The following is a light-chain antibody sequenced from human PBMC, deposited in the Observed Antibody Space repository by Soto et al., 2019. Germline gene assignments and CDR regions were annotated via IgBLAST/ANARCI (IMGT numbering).Light chain of an antibody. Sequence: QSALTQPPSASGSPGQSVTISCTGTPSDVGGYNSVSWYQQYPGKAPKLMIYDVSKRPSGVPDRFSGSKSGNTASLTVSGLQAEDEAHYYCSSFTSKSTLIFGGGTKVTVL. CDR3: SSFTSKSTLI. J-gene: IGLJ2*01. V-gene: IGLV2-8*01. CDR2: DVS. CDR1: PSDVGGYNS.